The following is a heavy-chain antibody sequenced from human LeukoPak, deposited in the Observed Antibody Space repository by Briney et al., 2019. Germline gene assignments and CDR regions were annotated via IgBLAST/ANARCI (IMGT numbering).Heavy chain of an antibody. V-gene: IGHV3-73*01. CDR3: TSYYYDSSGYSYNWFDP. Sequence: GGSLRLSCAASGLTFSGSDMHWVRHASGKGREWVGRHSSKANSYSTAYAASVNGRFTISRDDSKNTAYMQMNSLKTEDTAVYYCTSYYYDSSGYSYNWFDPWGQGNLVTVSS. CDR2: HSSKANSYST. J-gene: IGHJ5*02. CDR1: GLTFSGSD. D-gene: IGHD3-22*01.